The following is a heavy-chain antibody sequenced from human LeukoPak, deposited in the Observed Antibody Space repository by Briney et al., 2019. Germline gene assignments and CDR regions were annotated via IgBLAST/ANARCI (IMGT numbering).Heavy chain of an antibody. D-gene: IGHD1-26*01. CDR2: INHSGST. Sequence: SETLSLTCAVYGGSFSGYYWSWIRQPPGKGLEWIGEINHSGSTNYNPSLKSRVTISVDTSKNQFSLKLSSVTAADTAVYYCARGGGSYDFDYWRQGTLVTVSS. CDR3: ARGGGSYDFDY. J-gene: IGHJ4*02. CDR1: GGSFSGYY. V-gene: IGHV4-34*01.